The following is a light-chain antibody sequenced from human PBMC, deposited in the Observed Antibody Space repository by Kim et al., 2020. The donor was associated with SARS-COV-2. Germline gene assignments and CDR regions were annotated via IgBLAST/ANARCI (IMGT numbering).Light chain of an antibody. Sequence: SAYVRDTVTITCRASQTISRFVNWYQQKPGQAPKLLIFAASNLQSGVSSRFSGSGSGTDFILTITRLQPEDSATYYCQQSYTTPRTFGQGTKLEIK. CDR2: AAS. V-gene: IGKV1-39*01. CDR1: QTISRF. J-gene: IGKJ2*01. CDR3: QQSYTTPRT.